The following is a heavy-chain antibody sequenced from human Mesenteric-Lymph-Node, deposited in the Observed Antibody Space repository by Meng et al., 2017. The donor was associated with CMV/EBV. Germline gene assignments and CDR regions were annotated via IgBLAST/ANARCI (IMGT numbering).Heavy chain of an antibody. CDR1: GFRFSDYW. CDR2: IDSDGKSS. D-gene: IGHD2-8*01. J-gene: IGHJ4*02. CDR3: AKFVGGGEWCLDC. V-gene: IGHV3-23*03. Sequence: GESLKISCGASGFRFSDYWMSWVRQAPGKGLEWVSVIDSDGKSSYSADSVKGRFIISRDSSKTTLYLQMNSLRVEDTAVYYCAKFVGGGEWCLDCWGQGTLVTVSS.